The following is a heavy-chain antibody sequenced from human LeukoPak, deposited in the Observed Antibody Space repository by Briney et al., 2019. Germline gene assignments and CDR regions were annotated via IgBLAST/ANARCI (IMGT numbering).Heavy chain of an antibody. J-gene: IGHJ4*02. CDR2: IYYSGST. D-gene: IGHD3-3*01. Sequence: SQTLSLTCTVSGGSLSSGGYYWSWIRQHPGKGLEWLGYIYYSGSTYYNPSLKSRVTISVDTSKNQFSLKLSSVTAADTAVYYCARGRERFLEWLSASYYFDYWGQGTLVTVSS. CDR1: GGSLSSGGYY. V-gene: IGHV4-31*03. CDR3: ARGRERFLEWLSASYYFDY.